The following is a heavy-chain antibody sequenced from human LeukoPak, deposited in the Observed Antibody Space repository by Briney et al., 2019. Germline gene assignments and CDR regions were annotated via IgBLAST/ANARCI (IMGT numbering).Heavy chain of an antibody. CDR2: IHSGGST. CDR1: GFIVSSNY. V-gene: IGHV3-53*01. Sequence: GRSLRLSCAASGFIVSSNYMSWVRQAPGKGLEWVSVIHSGGSTYYADSVKGRFTISRDNSKNTLYLQMNSLRAEDTAVYHCARSIAKEYYYGMDVWGQGTTVTVSS. D-gene: IGHD6-13*01. J-gene: IGHJ6*02. CDR3: ARSIAKEYYYGMDV.